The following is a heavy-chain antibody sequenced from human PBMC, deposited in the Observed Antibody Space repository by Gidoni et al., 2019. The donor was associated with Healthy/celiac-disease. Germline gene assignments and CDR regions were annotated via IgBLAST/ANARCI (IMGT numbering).Heavy chain of an antibody. CDR3: ARDDYYGSGSYPPHTGYYGMDV. D-gene: IGHD3-10*01. V-gene: IGHV3-33*01. CDR2: IWYDGSNK. Sequence: QVQLVESGGGVVQPGRSLRLSCAASGFTFSSHGMHWVRQAPGKGLEWVAVIWYDGSNKYYADSVKGRFTISRDNSKNTLYLQMNSLRAEDTAVYYCARDDYYGSGSYPPHTGYYGMDVWGQGTTVTVSS. J-gene: IGHJ6*02. CDR1: GFTFSSHG.